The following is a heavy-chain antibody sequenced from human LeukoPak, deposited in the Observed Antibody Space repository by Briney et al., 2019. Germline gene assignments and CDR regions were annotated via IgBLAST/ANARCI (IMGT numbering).Heavy chain of an antibody. V-gene: IGHV3-74*01. CDR1: GFTFSSYW. Sequence: PGGSLRLSCAASGFTFSSYWMHWVRQAPGKGLVWVSRINSDGSSTSYADSVKGRFTISRDNAKNTLYLQMNSLRAEDTAVYYCARDPGRYYDILRGPDYWGQGTLVTVPS. CDR3: ARDPGRYYDILRGPDY. J-gene: IGHJ4*02. CDR2: INSDGSST. D-gene: IGHD3-9*01.